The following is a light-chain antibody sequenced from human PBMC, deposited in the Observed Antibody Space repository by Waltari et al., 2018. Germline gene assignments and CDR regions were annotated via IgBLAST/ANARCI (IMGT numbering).Light chain of an antibody. CDR2: DVT. CDR3: CSYSGTNSNYV. CDR1: SRDVGGFDY. V-gene: IGLV2-8*01. Sequence: QSALTQPPSASGSPGQSVTISCTGTSRDVGGFDYVPWYQQHPGKAPKLIIYDVTKRPSGVPDRFSGSKSANTASLTVSGLLAEDEADYYCCSYSGTNSNYVFGTGTKVTVL. J-gene: IGLJ1*01.